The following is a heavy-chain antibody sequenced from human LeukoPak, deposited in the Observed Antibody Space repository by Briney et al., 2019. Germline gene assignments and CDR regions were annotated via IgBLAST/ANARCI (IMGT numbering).Heavy chain of an antibody. CDR3: ATAPGIAVAGERASLDY. CDR1: GYSFTSYW. Sequence: GESLKISCKGSGYSFTSYWIGWVRQMPGKGLGWMGIIYPGYSDTRYSPSFQGQVTISADKSISTAYLQWSSLKASDTAMYYCATAPGIAVAGERASLDYWGQGTLVTVSS. J-gene: IGHJ4*02. V-gene: IGHV5-51*01. CDR2: IYPGYSDT. D-gene: IGHD6-19*01.